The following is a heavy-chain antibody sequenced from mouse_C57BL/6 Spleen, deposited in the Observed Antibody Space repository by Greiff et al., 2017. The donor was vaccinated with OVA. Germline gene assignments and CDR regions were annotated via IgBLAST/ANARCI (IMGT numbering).Heavy chain of an antibody. CDR3: ASPFITTGVAGFDY. V-gene: IGHV5-17*01. CDR1: GFTFSDYG. D-gene: IGHD1-1*01. J-gene: IGHJ2*01. CDR2: ISSGSSTI. Sequence: EVHLVESGGGLVKPGGSLKLSCAASGFTFSDYGMHWVRQAPEKGLEWVAYISSGSSTIYYADTVKGRFTTSRDNAKNTLFLQMPSWRSEDTAMYYCASPFITTGVAGFDYWGQGTTLTVSS.